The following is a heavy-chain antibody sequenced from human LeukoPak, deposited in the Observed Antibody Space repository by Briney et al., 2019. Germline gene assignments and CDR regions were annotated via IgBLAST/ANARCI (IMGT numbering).Heavy chain of an antibody. CDR2: ISAYNGNT. D-gene: IGHD6-19*01. CDR3: ARDGLRIAVAGTLDY. Sequence: ASVKVSCKASGYTFTSYGISWERQAPGQGLEWMGWISAYNGNTNYAQKLQGRVTMTTDTSTSTAYMELRSLRSDDTAVYYCARDGLRIAVAGTLDYWGQGTLVTVSS. V-gene: IGHV1-18*01. CDR1: GYTFTSYG. J-gene: IGHJ4*02.